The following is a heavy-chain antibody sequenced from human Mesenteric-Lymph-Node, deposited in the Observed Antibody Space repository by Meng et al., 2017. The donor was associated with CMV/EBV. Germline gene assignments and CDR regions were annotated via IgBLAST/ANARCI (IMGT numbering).Heavy chain of an antibody. Sequence: ASVKVSCKASGYTFTAYHINWVRQAPGQGLEWMGWINPNTDDTRYAQKFQARVTMTRDTSINTAYMELTRLTSDDTAVYFCARVIQSGWSGEFSLWGQGTLVTVSS. J-gene: IGHJ4*02. CDR3: ARVIQSGWSGEFSL. CDR2: INPNTDDT. V-gene: IGHV1-2*02. D-gene: IGHD3-10*01. CDR1: GYTFTAYH.